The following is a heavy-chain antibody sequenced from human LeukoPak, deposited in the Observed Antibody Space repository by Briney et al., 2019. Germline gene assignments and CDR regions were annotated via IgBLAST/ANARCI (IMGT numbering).Heavy chain of an antibody. Sequence: ASVKVSCKASGYTFTGYYMHWVRQAPGQGLEWMGRINPNSGGTNYAQKFQGRVTMTRDTSISTAYMELSRLRSEDTAVYYCARDKYSGSDYYYYGMDVWGQGTTVTVSS. J-gene: IGHJ6*02. CDR1: GYTFTGYY. V-gene: IGHV1-2*06. CDR2: INPNSGGT. CDR3: ARDKYSGSDYYYYGMDV. D-gene: IGHD1-26*01.